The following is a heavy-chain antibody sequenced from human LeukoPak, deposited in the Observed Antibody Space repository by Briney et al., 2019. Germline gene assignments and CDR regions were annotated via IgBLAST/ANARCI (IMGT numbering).Heavy chain of an antibody. CDR3: ARLRIAAAGQPFDY. J-gene: IGHJ4*02. D-gene: IGHD6-13*01. Sequence: PSETLSLTCTVSGGSISSSSYYWGWIRQPPGKGLEWIGSIYYSGSTYYNPSLKSRVTISVDTSKNQFSLKLSSVTAADTAVYYCARLRIAAAGQPFDYWGQGTLVTVSS. CDR2: IYYSGST. CDR1: GGSISSSSYY. V-gene: IGHV4-39*01.